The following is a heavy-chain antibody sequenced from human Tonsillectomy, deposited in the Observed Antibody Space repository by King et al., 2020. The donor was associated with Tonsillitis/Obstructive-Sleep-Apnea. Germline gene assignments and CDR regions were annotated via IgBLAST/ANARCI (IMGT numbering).Heavy chain of an antibody. CDR3: ARRALVVATMGDYFDY. V-gene: IGHV4-59*08. CDR2: IYYSWST. CDR1: GGSISSYY. D-gene: IGHD5-12*01. Sequence: VQLQESGPGLVKPSETLSLTCTVSGGSISSYYWSWIRQPPGKGLEWIGYIYYSWSTNYNPSLKSRVTISVDTFKNQFSLKLSSVTAADTAVYYCARRALVVATMGDYFDYWGQGTLVTVSS. J-gene: IGHJ4*02.